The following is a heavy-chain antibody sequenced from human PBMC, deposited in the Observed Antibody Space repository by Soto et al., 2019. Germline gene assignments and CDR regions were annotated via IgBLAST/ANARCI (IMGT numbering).Heavy chain of an antibody. D-gene: IGHD2-15*01. CDR3: ARGRYCSISSCYGFDY. Sequence: SETLSLTCTVSGGSINSYYWSWFRQPPGKGLEWIGFISYSGSTNYNPSLESRVTILVDTSKNQFSLKLTSLTAADTAVYYCARGRYCSISSCYGFDYWGQGTLVTVSS. CDR2: ISYSGST. V-gene: IGHV4-59*01. CDR1: GGSINSYY. J-gene: IGHJ4*02.